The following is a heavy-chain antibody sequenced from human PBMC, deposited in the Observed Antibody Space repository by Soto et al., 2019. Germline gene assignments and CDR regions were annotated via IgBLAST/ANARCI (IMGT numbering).Heavy chain of an antibody. J-gene: IGHJ4*02. CDR2: ISYDGSNK. CDR1: GFPFSSYS. Sequence: PGGSLRLSGAASGFPFSSYSMHWVRQAPCKGLEWVAVISYDGSNKYYADSVKGRFTISRDNSKKTLYLQMNSLRAEDTGVYYCARAKDIVVVVADLPFDYCGQGTLVIVCS. D-gene: IGHD2-15*01. CDR3: ARAKDIVVVVADLPFDY. V-gene: IGHV3-30-3*01.